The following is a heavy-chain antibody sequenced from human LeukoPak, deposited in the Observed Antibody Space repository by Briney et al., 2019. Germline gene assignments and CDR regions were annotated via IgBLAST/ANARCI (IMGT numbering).Heavy chain of an antibody. CDR2: INPNSGGT. V-gene: IGHV1-2*02. J-gene: IGHJ4*02. CDR3: ARGDYYDSRGYDY. D-gene: IGHD3-22*01. Sequence: ASVKVSCKASGYTFTGYYMHWVRQAPGQGLEWMGWINPNSGGTNYAQKFQGRVTMTRDTSISTAYMELSRLRSDDTAVYYCARGDYYDSRGYDYWGQGTLVTVSS. CDR1: GYTFTGYY.